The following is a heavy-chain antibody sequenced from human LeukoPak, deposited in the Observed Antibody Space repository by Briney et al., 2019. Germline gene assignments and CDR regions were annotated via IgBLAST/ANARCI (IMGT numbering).Heavy chain of an antibody. CDR2: IKQDGSET. D-gene: IGHD3-10*01. J-gene: IGHJ3*02. CDR3: ATPLIWFGDPPEAFDI. CDR1: GFTFSSYW. Sequence: GGSLRLSCSASGFTFSSYWMSWVRQAPGKGLEWVANIKQDGSETYYVDSVKGRFTISRDNAKNSLYLQMNSLRAEDTAVYYCATPLIWFGDPPEAFDIWGQGTMVTVSS. V-gene: IGHV3-7*01.